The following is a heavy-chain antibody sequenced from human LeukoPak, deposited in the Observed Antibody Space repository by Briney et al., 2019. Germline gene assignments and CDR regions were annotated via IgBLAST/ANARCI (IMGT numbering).Heavy chain of an antibody. CDR2: FDPEDGET. Sequence: GASVKVSCKVSGYTLTELSMHWVRQAPGKGLEWMGGFDPEDGETIYAQKFQGRVTMTEDTSTDTAYMELGSLRSEDTAVYYCATGRRYYYGMDVWGQGTTVTVSS. CDR1: GYTLTELS. CDR3: ATGRRYYYGMDV. J-gene: IGHJ6*02. V-gene: IGHV1-24*01.